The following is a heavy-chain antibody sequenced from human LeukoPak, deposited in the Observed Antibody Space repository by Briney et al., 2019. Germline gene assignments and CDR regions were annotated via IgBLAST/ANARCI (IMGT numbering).Heavy chain of an antibody. Sequence: SETLSLTCTVSGGSVSSGSHFWSWIRQPPGKGLEWIAYIYHSGSTNYNPSLKSRVTMSLDTSKNHFSLKLSSVTAADTAVYYCARDKKRSWLSGYYFDYWGQGTLVTVSS. D-gene: IGHD5-24*01. V-gene: IGHV4-61*03. CDR3: ARDKKRSWLSGYYFDY. CDR2: IYHSGST. CDR1: GGSVSSGSHF. J-gene: IGHJ4*02.